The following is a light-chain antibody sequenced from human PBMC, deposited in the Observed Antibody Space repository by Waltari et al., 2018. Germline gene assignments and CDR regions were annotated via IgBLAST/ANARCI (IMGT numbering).Light chain of an antibody. Sequence: SYELTQPPSVSVSPGQTVSIPCSGDKLGDKYACWYQQKPGQSPVLVLYQDTKRPSGIPERFSGSNSGNTATLTISGTQAMDEADYYCQAWDSSTYHVVFGGGTKLTVL. J-gene: IGLJ2*01. CDR3: QAWDSSTYHVV. V-gene: IGLV3-1*01. CDR1: KLGDKY. CDR2: QDT.